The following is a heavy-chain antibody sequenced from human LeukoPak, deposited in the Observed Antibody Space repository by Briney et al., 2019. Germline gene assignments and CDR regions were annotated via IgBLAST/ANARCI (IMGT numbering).Heavy chain of an antibody. CDR3: ARDMDLRDYYYYYGMDV. D-gene: IGHD2-2*03. V-gene: IGHV3-48*02. CDR1: GFTFSSYS. Sequence: PGGSLRLSCAASGFTFSSYSMNWVRQAPGKGLEWVSYISSSSSTIYYADSVKGRFTISRVNAKNSLYLQLNSLRDEDTAVYYCARDMDLRDYYYYYGMDVWGQGTTVTVSS. CDR2: ISSSSSTI. J-gene: IGHJ6*02.